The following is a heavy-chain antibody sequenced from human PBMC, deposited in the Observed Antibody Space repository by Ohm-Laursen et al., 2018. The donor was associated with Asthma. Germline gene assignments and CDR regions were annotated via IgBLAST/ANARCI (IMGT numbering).Heavy chain of an antibody. CDR3: ASGLAGDYGDYVPDF. CDR1: GGTFSSYA. Sequence: GASVKVSCKASGGTFSSYAISWVRQAPGQGLEWMGRFNPNDGATSFAQKFQGRVTMTWDTSITTAYMELSRLTSDDTAVYYCASGLAGDYGDYVPDFWGQGSLVTVSA. CDR2: FNPNDGAT. D-gene: IGHD4-17*01. J-gene: IGHJ4*02. V-gene: IGHV1-2*06.